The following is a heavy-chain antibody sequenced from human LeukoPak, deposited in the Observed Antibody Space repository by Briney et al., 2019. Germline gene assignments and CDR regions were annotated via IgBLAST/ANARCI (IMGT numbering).Heavy chain of an antibody. CDR3: ARVSYYDSSGYFPYYYYYGMDV. Sequence: PGGSLRLSCAASGFTFSSYWMSWVRQAPGKGLEWVANIKQDGSEKYYVDSVKGRFTISRDNAKNSLYLQMNSLRAEDTAVYYCARVSYYDSSGYFPYYYYYGMDVWGQVTTVTVSS. CDR1: GFTFSSYW. D-gene: IGHD3-22*01. J-gene: IGHJ6*02. CDR2: IKQDGSEK. V-gene: IGHV3-7*03.